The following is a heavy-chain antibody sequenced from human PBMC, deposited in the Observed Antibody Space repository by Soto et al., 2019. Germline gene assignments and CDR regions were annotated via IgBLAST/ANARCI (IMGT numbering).Heavy chain of an antibody. J-gene: IGHJ3*02. V-gene: IGHV3-48*02. CDR2: ISSSSSTI. D-gene: IGHD6-6*01. CDR3: AREGDIAARPDAFDI. Sequence: GGSLRLSCAASGFTFSSYSMNWVRQAPGKGLEWVSYISSSSSTIYYADSVKGRFTISRDNAKNSLYLRMNSLRDEDTAVYYCAREGDIAARPDAFDIWGQGTMVTVSS. CDR1: GFTFSSYS.